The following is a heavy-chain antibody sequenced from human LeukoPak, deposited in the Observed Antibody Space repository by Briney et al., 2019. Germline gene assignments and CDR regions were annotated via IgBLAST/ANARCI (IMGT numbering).Heavy chain of an antibody. D-gene: IGHD6-13*01. Sequence: PGGSLRLSCAASGFTFSSYAMSWVRQAPGKGLEWVSGISSSGSGGSTYYADSVKGRFTISRDSSKNTLYLQINSVRAEDTAVYYCARAYSSSWYDFWGQGTLVTVSS. J-gene: IGHJ5*01. CDR3: ARAYSSSWYDF. CDR2: ISSSGSGGST. CDR1: GFTFSSYA. V-gene: IGHV3-23*01.